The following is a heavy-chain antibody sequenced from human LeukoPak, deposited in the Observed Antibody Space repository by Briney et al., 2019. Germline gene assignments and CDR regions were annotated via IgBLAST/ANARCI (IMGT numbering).Heavy chain of an antibody. J-gene: IGHJ6*03. CDR2: INPNSGGT. V-gene: IGHV1-2*02. CDR1: GYTFTGYY. CDR3: ARGRITIFGVVTYYMDV. Sequence: ASVKVSCKASGYTFTGYYMHWVRQAPGQGLEWMGWINPNSGGTNYAQKFQGRVTMTRDTSISTAYMELSRLRSDDTAVYYCARGRITIFGVVTYYMDVWGKGTTVTVPS. D-gene: IGHD3-3*01.